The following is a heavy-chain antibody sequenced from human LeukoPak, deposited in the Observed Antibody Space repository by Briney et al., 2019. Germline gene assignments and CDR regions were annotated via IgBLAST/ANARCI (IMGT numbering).Heavy chain of an antibody. Sequence: PGRSLRLSCAASGFTFSSYAMHWVRQAPGKGLEWVAVISYDGSNKYYADSVKGRFTISRDNSKNTLYLQMNSLRAEDTAVYYCARDTAVEKFDYWGQGTLVTVSS. D-gene: IGHD6-19*01. CDR1: GFTFSSYA. CDR2: ISYDGSNK. J-gene: IGHJ4*02. V-gene: IGHV3-30-3*01. CDR3: ARDTAVEKFDY.